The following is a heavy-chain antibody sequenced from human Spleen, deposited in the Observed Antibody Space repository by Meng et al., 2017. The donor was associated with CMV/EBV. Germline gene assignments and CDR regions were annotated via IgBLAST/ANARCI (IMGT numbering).Heavy chain of an antibody. J-gene: IGHJ4*02. D-gene: IGHD6-13*01. CDR1: GGSINSYY. V-gene: IGHV4-59*08. CDR3: ARHSSSWEIDY. Sequence: SETLSLTCTVSGGSINSYYWSWVRQPPGKGLEWIGSIYHSGSTYYNPSLKSRVTISVDTSKNQFSLKLSSVTAADTAVYYCARHSSSWEIDYWGQGTLVTVSS. CDR2: IYHSGST.